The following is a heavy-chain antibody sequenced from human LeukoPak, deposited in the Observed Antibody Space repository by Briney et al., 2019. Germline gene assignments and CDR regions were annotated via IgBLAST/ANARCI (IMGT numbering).Heavy chain of an antibody. CDR3: ARELGIEPGYDY. Sequence: HPGGSLRLSCAASGFTFSSYAMHWVRQAPGKGLEWVAVISYDGSNKYYADSVKGRFTISRDNSKNTLYLQMNSLRAEDTAVYYCARELGIEPGYDYWGQGTLVTVSS. V-gene: IGHV3-30-3*01. J-gene: IGHJ4*02. CDR1: GFTFSSYA. D-gene: IGHD5-12*01. CDR2: ISYDGSNK.